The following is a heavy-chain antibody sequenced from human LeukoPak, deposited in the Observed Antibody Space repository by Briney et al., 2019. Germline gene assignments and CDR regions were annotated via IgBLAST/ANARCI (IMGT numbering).Heavy chain of an antibody. V-gene: IGHV3-23*01. J-gene: IGHJ3*02. CDR1: GFTFSSYA. Sequence: GGSLRLSCAASGFTFSSYAMSLVRQAPGKGLEWVSSISGSGGSTYYADSVKGRFTISRDNSKNTLYLQMNSLSAEDTAVYYCAKDPYYDSSGDDAFDIWGQGTMVTVSS. D-gene: IGHD3-22*01. CDR2: ISGSGGST. CDR3: AKDPYYDSSGDDAFDI.